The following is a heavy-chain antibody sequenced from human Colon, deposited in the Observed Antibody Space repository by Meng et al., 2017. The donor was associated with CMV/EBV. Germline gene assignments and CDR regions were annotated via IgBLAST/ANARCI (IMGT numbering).Heavy chain of an antibody. CDR2: IGSGGSNI. Sequence: LSLTCVGSGFTFSTYEMNWVRQAPGKGLEWIAYIGSGGSNIYYADSVKGRFTVSRDNAKNSLYLQMNSLRAEDTAVYYCARDKVVVVPAPLFGMDVWGQGTTVTVSS. CDR1: GFTFSTYE. J-gene: IGHJ6*02. CDR3: ARDKVVVVPAPLFGMDV. V-gene: IGHV3-48*03. D-gene: IGHD2-2*01.